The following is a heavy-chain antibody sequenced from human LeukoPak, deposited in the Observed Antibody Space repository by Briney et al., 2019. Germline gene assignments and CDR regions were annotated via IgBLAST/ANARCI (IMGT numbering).Heavy chain of an antibody. J-gene: IGHJ4*02. Sequence: SGGSLRLSCAASGFSFSSFWMSWVRQAPGKGQEWVAGIKEEGRTTYYVDSVKGRFTISRDNAKNTLYLQMNSLRDEDTAVYYCARDGGYSYEYYFDYWGQGTLVTVSS. CDR1: GFSFSSFW. D-gene: IGHD5-18*01. CDR3: ARDGGYSYEYYFDY. V-gene: IGHV3-7*01. CDR2: IKEEGRTT.